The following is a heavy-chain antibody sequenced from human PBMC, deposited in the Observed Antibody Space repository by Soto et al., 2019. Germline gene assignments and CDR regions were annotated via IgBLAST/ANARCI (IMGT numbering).Heavy chain of an antibody. CDR3: ASRQMTTVTPFDY. Sequence: SETLSLTCAVHGGSFSGYYWSWIRQPPGKGLEWIGEINHSGSTNYNPSLKSRVTISVDTSKNQFSLKLSSVTAADTAVYYCASRQMTTVTPFDYWGQGTLVTVSS. CDR2: INHSGST. V-gene: IGHV4-34*01. CDR1: GGSFSGYY. J-gene: IGHJ4*02. D-gene: IGHD4-17*01.